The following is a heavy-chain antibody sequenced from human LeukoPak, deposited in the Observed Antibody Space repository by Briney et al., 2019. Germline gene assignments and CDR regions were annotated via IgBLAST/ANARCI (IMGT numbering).Heavy chain of an antibody. V-gene: IGHV1-2*02. CDR2: INPNSGDT. Sequence: GASVKVSCKASGYTFTGYYMHWVRQAPGQGLEWMGWINPNSGDTNYAQKFQGRVTMTRDTSISTAYMELSRLRSDDTAVYYCARVRYRLAETYIDYWAREPWSPSPQ. CDR1: GYTFTGYY. J-gene: IGHJ4*02. CDR3: ARVRYRLAETYIDY. D-gene: IGHD3-16*01.